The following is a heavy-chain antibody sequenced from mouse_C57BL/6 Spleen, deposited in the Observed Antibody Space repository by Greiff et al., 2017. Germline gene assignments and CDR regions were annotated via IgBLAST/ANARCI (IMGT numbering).Heavy chain of an antibody. CDR1: GYSFTSYY. J-gene: IGHJ3*01. CDR3: AKEGDSWFAY. V-gene: IGHV1-66*01. CDR2: IYPGSGNT. Sequence: QVQLKQSGPELVKPGASVKISCKASGYSFTSYYIHWVKQRPGQGLEWIGWIYPGSGNTKYNEKFKGKATLTADTSSSTAYMQLSSLTSEDSAVYYCAKEGDSWFAYWGQGTLVTVSA.